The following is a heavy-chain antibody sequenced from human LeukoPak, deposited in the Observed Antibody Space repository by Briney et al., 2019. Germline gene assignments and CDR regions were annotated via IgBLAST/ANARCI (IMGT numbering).Heavy chain of an antibody. Sequence: GGSLRLSCAASGFTFSSYGMHWVRQAPGKGLEWVAFIRYDGSNKYYADSVKGRFTISRDNSKNTLYLRMNSLRAEDTAVYYCARPGYGGNWGAFDIWGQGTMVTVSS. D-gene: IGHD4-23*01. CDR2: IRYDGSNK. CDR1: GFTFSSYG. V-gene: IGHV3-30*02. CDR3: ARPGYGGNWGAFDI. J-gene: IGHJ3*02.